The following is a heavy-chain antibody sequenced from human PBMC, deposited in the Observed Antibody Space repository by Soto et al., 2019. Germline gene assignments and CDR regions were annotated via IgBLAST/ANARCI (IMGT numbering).Heavy chain of an antibody. CDR3: ARGYTSHDY. V-gene: IGHV4-59*01. CDR2: IYSSGST. D-gene: IGHD2-2*01. J-gene: IGHJ4*02. Sequence: QVQLQESGPGLVKPSETLSLTCTVSGGSINNNYWSWIRQPPGKGLEWIGYIYSSGSTKYNPSLRSRVTISLDTSKNQFSLQLSSVTAADTAVYYCARGYTSHDYWGQGTLVTVSS. CDR1: GGSINNNY.